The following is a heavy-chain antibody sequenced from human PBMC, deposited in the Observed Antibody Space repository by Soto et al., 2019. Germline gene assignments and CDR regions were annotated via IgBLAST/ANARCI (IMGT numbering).Heavy chain of an antibody. CDR3: ATDTDEIAAALST. Sequence: SETLSLTCTVSGASISSGTYYWSWIRQHPGKGLEWIGYAYYSGSPYYNPSLKSRITISIDTSKNQFSLKLSSVTAADTAVYYGATDTDEIAAALSTWGRGTLVTVSS. V-gene: IGHV4-31*03. D-gene: IGHD6-13*01. J-gene: IGHJ5*02. CDR2: AYYSGSP. CDR1: GASISSGTYY.